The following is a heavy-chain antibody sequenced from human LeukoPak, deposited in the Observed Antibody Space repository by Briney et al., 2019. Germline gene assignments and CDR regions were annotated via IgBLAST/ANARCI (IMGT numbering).Heavy chain of an antibody. Sequence: ASVKVSCKASGYTFTGYYMHWVRQAPGQGLEWMGRINPNSGGTNYAQKFQGRVTMTRDTSISTAYMELSRLRSDDTAVYYCARANYYYDSSASDYWGQGTLVTVSS. CDR3: ARANYYYDSSASDY. CDR1: GYTFTGYY. V-gene: IGHV1-2*06. CDR2: INPNSGGT. D-gene: IGHD3-22*01. J-gene: IGHJ4*02.